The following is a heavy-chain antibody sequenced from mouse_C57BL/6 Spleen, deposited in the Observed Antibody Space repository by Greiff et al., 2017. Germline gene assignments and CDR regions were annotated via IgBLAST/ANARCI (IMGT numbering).Heavy chain of an antibody. CDR2: FNPNNGGT. CDR3: ARRYLDYYGSRSFDY. CDR1: GYTFTNYS. D-gene: IGHD1-1*01. J-gene: IGHJ2*01. Sequence: FQLQQSGPELVKPGASVKISCKASGYTFTNYSMNWLKQSHGKSLEWIGDFNPNNGGTSYNQKFKGKATLTVETSSSTAYMELRSLTSVDSAVYYCARRYLDYYGSRSFDYWGQGTTLTVSS. V-gene: IGHV1-26*01.